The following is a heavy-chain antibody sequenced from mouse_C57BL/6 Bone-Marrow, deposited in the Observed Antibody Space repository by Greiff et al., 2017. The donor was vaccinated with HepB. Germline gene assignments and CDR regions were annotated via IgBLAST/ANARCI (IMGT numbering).Heavy chain of an antibody. Sequence: VTLQESGAELARPGASVKLSCKASGYTFTSSGISWVKQRTGQGLEWIGEIYPRSGNTYYNEKFKGKPTLTADKSSSNAYMELRSLTSEDSAVYFCARAYYYDSQLRDYWGQGTTLTVSS. CDR2: IYPRSGNT. CDR3: ARAYYYDSQLRDY. J-gene: IGHJ2*01. V-gene: IGHV1-81*01. CDR1: GYTFTSSG. D-gene: IGHD1-1*01.